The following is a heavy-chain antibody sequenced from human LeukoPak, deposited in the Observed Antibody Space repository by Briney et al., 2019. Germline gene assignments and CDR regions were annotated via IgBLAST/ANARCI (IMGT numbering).Heavy chain of an antibody. Sequence: GGSPRLFCTASGITVGDYAMSLFRPASGKGLGWGGFIRRQEFWGTIEYAASVKGRFTISRDDSRSIAYLQMNSLKIEDTAVYYCSRDRGIGYPSSWRGGLYNFDFWGQGTLVTVSS. CDR3: SRDRGIGYPSSWRGGLYNFDF. J-gene: IGHJ4*02. V-gene: IGHV3-49*03. D-gene: IGHD6-13*01. CDR1: GITVGDYA. CDR2: IRRQEFWGTI.